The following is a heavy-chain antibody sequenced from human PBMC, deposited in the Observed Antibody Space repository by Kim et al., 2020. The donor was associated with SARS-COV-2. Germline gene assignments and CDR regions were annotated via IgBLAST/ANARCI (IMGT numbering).Heavy chain of an antibody. D-gene: IGHD3-10*01. CDR2: ISRFSDYI. Sequence: GGSLRLSCAASEFTFSRYSMNWVRQAPGKGLEWVSSISRFSDYIYYAESVEGRFTISRDNAKNSVYLQMNSLRVDDTAMYYCARDLSLGRTGRFDYWGQGALVTVSS. CDR3: ARDLSLGRTGRFDY. CDR1: EFTFSRYS. J-gene: IGHJ4*02. V-gene: IGHV3-21*01.